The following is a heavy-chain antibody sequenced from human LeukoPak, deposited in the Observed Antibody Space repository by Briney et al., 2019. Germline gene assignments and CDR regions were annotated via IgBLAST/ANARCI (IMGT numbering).Heavy chain of an antibody. CDR3: ARQNYYYDSQAPDY. V-gene: IGHV3-48*02. CDR2: ISSSSSTI. Sequence: GGSLRLSCAASGFTFSSYSMNWVRQAPGKGLEWVSYISSSSSTIYYADSVKGRFTISRDNAKNSLYLQMNSLRDEDTAVYYCARQNYYYDSQAPDYWGQGTLVTVSS. J-gene: IGHJ4*02. CDR1: GFTFSSYS. D-gene: IGHD3-22*01.